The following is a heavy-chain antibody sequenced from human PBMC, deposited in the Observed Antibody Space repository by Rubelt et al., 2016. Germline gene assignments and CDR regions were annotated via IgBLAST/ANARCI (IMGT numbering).Heavy chain of an antibody. CDR1: GASISSRASY. Sequence: QMQESGPGLVKPSETLSLTCAVSGASISSRASYWGWVRQPPGKGLEWIGGTYLGGSAPYHPSLNRRFSISVDTSTNQFSPKLTSVTAAYTAVYYCGQGLYDAFDRWGQGKMVSVSS. CDR2: TYLGGSA. D-gene: IGHD2-15*01. CDR3: GQGLYDAFDR. J-gene: IGHJ3*02. V-gene: IGHV4-39*01.